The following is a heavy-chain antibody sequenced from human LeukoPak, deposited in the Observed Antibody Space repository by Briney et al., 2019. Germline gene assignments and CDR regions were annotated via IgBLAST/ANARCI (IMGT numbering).Heavy chain of an antibody. CDR3: ARGNYDILTGYYPIDY. D-gene: IGHD3-9*01. CDR2: IPYDGSNK. J-gene: IGHJ4*02. CDR1: GFTFSSHG. V-gene: IGHV3-30*03. Sequence: GGSLRLSCAASGFTFSSHGMHWVRQAPGKGLEWVAVIPYDGSNKYYADSVKGRFTISRDNSKNTLYLQMNSLRAEDTAVYYCARGNYDILTGYYPIDYWGQGTLVTVSS.